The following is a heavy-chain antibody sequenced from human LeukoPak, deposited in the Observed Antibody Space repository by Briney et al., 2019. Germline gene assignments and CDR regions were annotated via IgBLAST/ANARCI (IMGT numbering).Heavy chain of an antibody. D-gene: IGHD6-19*01. CDR1: GGSLRSYY. CDR2: IYYSGST. J-gene: IGHJ4*02. CDR3: ARVEAYSSGWNYFDY. Sequence: SETLSLTCTVSGGSLRSYYWSWIRQPPGKGLEWIGYIYYSGSTNYNPSPKSRVTISVDTSKTQFSLNLSSVTATDTAVYYCARVEAYSSGWNYFDYWGQGTLVTVSS. V-gene: IGHV4-59*08.